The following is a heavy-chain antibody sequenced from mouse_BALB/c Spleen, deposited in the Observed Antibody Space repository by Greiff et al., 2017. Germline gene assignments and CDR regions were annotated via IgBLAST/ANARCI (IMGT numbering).Heavy chain of an antibody. CDR2: ISSGGSYT. CDR3: ARHGDYGNFFDY. J-gene: IGHJ2*01. V-gene: IGHV5-9-3*01. D-gene: IGHD2-1*01. Sequence: EVQGVESGGGLVKPGGSLKLSCAASGFTFSSYAMSWVRQTPEKRLEWVATISSGGSYTYYPDSVKGRFTISRDNAKNSLYLQMSSLRSEDTAMYYCARHGDYGNFFDYWGQGTTLTVSS. CDR1: GFTFSSYA.